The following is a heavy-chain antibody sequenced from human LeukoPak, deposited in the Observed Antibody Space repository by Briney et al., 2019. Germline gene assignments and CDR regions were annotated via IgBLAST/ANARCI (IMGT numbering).Heavy chain of an antibody. J-gene: IGHJ6*03. CDR1: GGSISSYY. CDR3: ARGLSKGGEYYYYYMDV. V-gene: IGHV4-59*01. CDR2: IYYSGST. Sequence: SETLSLTCTVSGGSISSYYWSWIRQPPGKGLEWIGYIYYSGSTNYNPSLKSRVTISVDTSKNQFSLKLSSVTAADTAVYYCARGLSKGGEYYYYYMDVWGKGTTVTVSS. D-gene: IGHD3-16*01.